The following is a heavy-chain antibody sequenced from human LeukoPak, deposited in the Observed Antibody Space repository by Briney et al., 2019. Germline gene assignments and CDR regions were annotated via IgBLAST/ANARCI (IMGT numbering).Heavy chain of an antibody. CDR1: GGSISSSSYY. Sequence: SETLSLTCTVSGGSISSSSYYWGWIRQPLGKGLEWIGSIYYSGSTYYNPSLKSRVTISVDTSKNQFSLKLSSVTAADTAVYYCARTSSGWFKYSGYWGQGTLVTVSS. D-gene: IGHD6-19*01. V-gene: IGHV4-39*01. J-gene: IGHJ4*02. CDR3: ARTSSGWFKYSGY. CDR2: IYYSGST.